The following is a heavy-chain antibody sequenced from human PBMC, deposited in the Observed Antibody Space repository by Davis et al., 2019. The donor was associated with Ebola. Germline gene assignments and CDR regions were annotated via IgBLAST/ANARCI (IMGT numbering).Heavy chain of an antibody. CDR3: ARVDPNYYGMDV. CDR1: GGSFSGYY. J-gene: IGHJ6*02. V-gene: IGHV4-34*01. CDR2: INHSGST. Sequence: SETLSLTCAVYGGSFSGYYWTWIRQPPGKGLEWIGEINHSGSTNYNPSLKSRLIISVDTSKNQFSLQLSSVTAADTAVYYCARVDPNYYGMDVWGQGTTVTVSS.